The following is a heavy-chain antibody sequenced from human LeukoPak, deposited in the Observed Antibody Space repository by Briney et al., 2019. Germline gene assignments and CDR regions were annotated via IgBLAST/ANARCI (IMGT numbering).Heavy chain of an antibody. Sequence: GGSLRLSCAPSGVSLSGYAMSWVRQAPGKGLEWVSALSGSGGNTFYTDSVKGRFTISRDNSRNTLYLQMNSLRAEDTALYYCTKDLCCRSTSCYEAVYWGQGTLVTVSS. CDR1: GVSLSGYA. V-gene: IGHV3-23*01. D-gene: IGHD2-2*01. CDR2: LSGSGGNT. J-gene: IGHJ4*02. CDR3: TKDLCCRSTSCYEAVY.